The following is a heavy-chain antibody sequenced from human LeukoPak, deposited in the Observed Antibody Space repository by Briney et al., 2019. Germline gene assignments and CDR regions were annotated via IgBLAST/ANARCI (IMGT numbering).Heavy chain of an antibody. CDR3: ARRTVGTTTVFDY. CDR1: VYTLTGYY. V-gene: IGHV1-2*02. Sequence: ASVKVSCKASVYTLTGYYIHWVRQAPGQGLEWMGWINPNSGVTNDAQKFQGRVTMTRDTPISTAYMELSRLRSDDTALYYCARRTVGTTTVFDYWGQGTLVTVSS. D-gene: IGHD1-26*01. J-gene: IGHJ4*02. CDR2: INPNSGVT.